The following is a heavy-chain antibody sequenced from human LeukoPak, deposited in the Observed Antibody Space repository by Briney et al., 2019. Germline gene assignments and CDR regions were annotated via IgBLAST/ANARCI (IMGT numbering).Heavy chain of an antibody. CDR1: GFTFSSYG. CDR2: ISGSGDRT. CDR3: AKGYYGSGSYGWFDP. D-gene: IGHD3-10*01. V-gene: IGHV3-23*01. Sequence: PGGSLRLSCAVSGFTFSSYGMSWVRQAPGKGLEWVSVISGSGDRTYYADSVKGRFTISRDNSKNTLYLQMNSLRAEDTAVYYCAKGYYGSGSYGWFDPWGQGTLVTVSS. J-gene: IGHJ5*02.